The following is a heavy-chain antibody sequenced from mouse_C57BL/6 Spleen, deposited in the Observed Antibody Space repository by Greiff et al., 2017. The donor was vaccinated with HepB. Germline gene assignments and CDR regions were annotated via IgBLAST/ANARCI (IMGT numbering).Heavy chain of an antibody. CDR2: INPSTGGT. V-gene: IGHV1-42*01. Sequence: EVQLQESGPELVKPGASVKISCKASGYSFTGYYMNWVKQSPEKSLEWIGEINPSTGGTTYNQKFKAKATLTVDKSSSTAYMQLKSLTSEDSAVYYCALGLNWDGLFAYWGQGTLVTVSA. CDR3: ALGLNWDGLFAY. D-gene: IGHD4-1*01. CDR1: GYSFTGYY. J-gene: IGHJ3*01.